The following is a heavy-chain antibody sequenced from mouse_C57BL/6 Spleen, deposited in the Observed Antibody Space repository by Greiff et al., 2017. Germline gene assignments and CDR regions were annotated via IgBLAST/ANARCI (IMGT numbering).Heavy chain of an antibody. CDR3: ARRRDGSSSYAMDY. CDR1: GYTFTSYG. V-gene: IGHV1-81*01. Sequence: QVQLQQSGAELARPGASVKLSCKASGYTFTSYGISWVKQRTGQGLEWIGEIYPRSGNTYYNEKFKGKATLTADKSSSTAYMELRSLTSEDSAVYFCARRRDGSSSYAMDYWGQGTSVTVSS. J-gene: IGHJ4*01. D-gene: IGHD1-1*01. CDR2: IYPRSGNT.